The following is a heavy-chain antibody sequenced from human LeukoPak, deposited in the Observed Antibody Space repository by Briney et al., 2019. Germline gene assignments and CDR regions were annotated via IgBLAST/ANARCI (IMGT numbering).Heavy chain of an antibody. V-gene: IGHV3-23*01. CDR1: GFTFSSYG. CDR2: ISGSGGSA. J-gene: IGHJ4*02. CDR3: AKDVTSCCFDY. D-gene: IGHD2-2*01. Sequence: GGTLRLSCAASGFTFSSYGMSWVRQAPGKGLEWVSAISGSGGSAYYADSVKGRFTISRDNSKNTLYLQMNSLRAEDTAVYYCAKDVTSCCFDYWGQGTLVTVSS.